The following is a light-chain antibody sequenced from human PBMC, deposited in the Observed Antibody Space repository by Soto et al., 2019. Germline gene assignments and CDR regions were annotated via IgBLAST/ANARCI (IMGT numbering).Light chain of an antibody. J-gene: IGLJ1*01. CDR1: SSDVGGYNY. CDR2: DVS. CDR3: CSYAGSYTFVYV. V-gene: IGLV2-11*01. Sequence: QYALTQPRSVSGSPGQSVTISCTGTSSDVGGYNYVSWYQQHPGKAPKLMIYDVSKRPSGVPDRFSGSKSGNTASLTISGLQAEDEADYYCCSYAGSYTFVYVFGTGTKLTVL.